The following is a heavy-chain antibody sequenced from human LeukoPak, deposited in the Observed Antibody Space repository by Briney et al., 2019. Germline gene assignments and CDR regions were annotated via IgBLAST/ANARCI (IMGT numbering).Heavy chain of an antibody. CDR3: AREYSSSSGKNAFDI. V-gene: IGHV4-4*07. J-gene: IGHJ3*02. D-gene: IGHD6-6*01. Sequence: SETLSLTCTVSGGSISSYYCSWIRQPAGKGLEWIGRIYASGSTNYNPSLKSRVTMSVDTSKNQFSLKLTSVTAADTAVYYCAREYSSSSGKNAFDIWGQRTMVTVSS. CDR1: GGSISSYY. CDR2: IYASGST.